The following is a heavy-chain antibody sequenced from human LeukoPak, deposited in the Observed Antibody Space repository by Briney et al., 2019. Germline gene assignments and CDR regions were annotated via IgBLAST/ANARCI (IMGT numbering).Heavy chain of an antibody. D-gene: IGHD6-19*01. Sequence: GGSLRPSCAASGFTFSSYAMHWVRQAPGKGLEWVAVISYDGSNKYYADSVKGRFTISRDNSKNTLYLQMNSLRAEDTAVYYCARDLGPHIAVAGPLDYWGQGTLVTVSS. CDR3: ARDLGPHIAVAGPLDY. V-gene: IGHV3-30-3*01. J-gene: IGHJ4*02. CDR2: ISYDGSNK. CDR1: GFTFSSYA.